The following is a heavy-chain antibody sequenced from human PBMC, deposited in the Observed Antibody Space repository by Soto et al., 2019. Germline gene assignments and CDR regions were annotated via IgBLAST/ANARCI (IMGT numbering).Heavy chain of an antibody. V-gene: IGHV3-11*01. D-gene: IGHD5-12*01. J-gene: IGHJ4*02. CDR1: GFTYSVYY. Sequence: QVLLVESGGGLVKPGGSLRLSCAASGFTYSVYYMSWIRQAPGKGLEWVSHISGVGGTIHYADSAKGRFTISRDNAKNSLYLQMGNLRAEDTAVYYCARDYNGYADYWGQGALVTVSS. CDR3: ARDYNGYADY. CDR2: ISGVGGTI.